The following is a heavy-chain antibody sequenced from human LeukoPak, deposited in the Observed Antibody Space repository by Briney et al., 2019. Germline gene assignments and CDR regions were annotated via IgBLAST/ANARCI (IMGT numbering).Heavy chain of an antibody. CDR2: ISGYGDYT. Sequence: GGSLRLSCAGPGFTFRSYGMSWVRQAPGKGLEWVSSISGYGDYTYNADSVQGRFTISRDNSKNTLYLQMNSLRAEDAAIYYCATSPDIEASGTLYYLDYWGQGTLVTVSS. V-gene: IGHV3-23*01. J-gene: IGHJ4*02. CDR3: ATSPDIEASGTLYYLDY. D-gene: IGHD1-14*01. CDR1: GFTFRSYG.